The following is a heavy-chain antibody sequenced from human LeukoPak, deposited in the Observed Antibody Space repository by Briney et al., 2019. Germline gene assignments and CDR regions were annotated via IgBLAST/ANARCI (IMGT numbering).Heavy chain of an antibody. D-gene: IGHD3-16*02. CDR1: GFTFSSYS. CDR3: ARDYDDYVWGSYRWDDAFDI. J-gene: IGHJ3*02. CDR2: ISSSSSYI. Sequence: GGSLRLSCAASGFTFSSYSMNWVRQAPGKGLEWVSSISSSSSYIYYADSVKGRFTISRDNAKNSLYLQMNSLRAEDTAVYYCARDYDDYVWGSYRWDDAFDIWGQGTMVTVSS. V-gene: IGHV3-21*01.